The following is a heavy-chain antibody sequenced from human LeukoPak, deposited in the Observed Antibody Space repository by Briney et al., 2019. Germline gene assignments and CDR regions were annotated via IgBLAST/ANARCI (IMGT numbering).Heavy chain of an antibody. J-gene: IGHJ4*02. CDR3: ARRGYCISSSCSLDY. D-gene: IGHD2-2*01. CDR2: INPNGAGA. V-gene: IGHV1-46*01. CDR1: GYTFANYY. Sequence: ASVKVSCKASGYTFANYYIHWVRQPPEEGLEWMGIINPNGAGASYAQKFQGRVTLTRDTSTSTVYMDLSSLRSEDTAVYYCARRGYCISSSCSLDYWGQGTLVTVSS.